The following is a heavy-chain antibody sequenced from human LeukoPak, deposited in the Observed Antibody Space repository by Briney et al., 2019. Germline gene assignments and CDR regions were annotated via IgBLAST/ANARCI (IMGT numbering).Heavy chain of an antibody. CDR2: ISGIGDST. J-gene: IGHJ6*02. D-gene: IGHD3-10*01. Sequence: GGSLRLSCAASGFTFSSYAMSWVRQAPGKGLEWVSAISGIGDSTYYADSVKGRFTISRDNSKNTLYLQMNSLRAEDTAVYYCARTRITMVRGVNHPHYYYYGMDVWGQGTTVTVSS. CDR3: ARTRITMVRGVNHPHYYYYGMDV. V-gene: IGHV3-23*01. CDR1: GFTFSSYA.